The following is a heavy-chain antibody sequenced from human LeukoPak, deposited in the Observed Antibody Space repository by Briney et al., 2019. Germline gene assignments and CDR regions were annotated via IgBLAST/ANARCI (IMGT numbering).Heavy chain of an antibody. D-gene: IGHD6-13*01. CDR2: IYTSGGT. CDR3: ARHTSSSFHPTFDY. V-gene: IGHV4-61*02. J-gene: IGHJ4*02. Sequence: SETLSLTCTVSGGSISSGSYYWSWIRQPSGKGLEWIGRIYTSGGTNYNPSLKSRVTVSVDTSKNQFSLKLSSVTAADTAVYYCARHTSSSFHPTFDYWGQGTLVTVSS. CDR1: GGSISSGSYY.